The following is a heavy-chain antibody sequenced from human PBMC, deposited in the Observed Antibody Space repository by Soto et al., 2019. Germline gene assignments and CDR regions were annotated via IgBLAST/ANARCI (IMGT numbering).Heavy chain of an antibody. J-gene: IGHJ5*02. Sequence: QMQLQESGPGLVKPSETLSLTCTVSNASISNPIYYWGWIRQPPGHELEWIGSIYHTGSTYYNPYLQCRVTISLDTSKNPFSLKLSAVTAADTAAYFCGGRSSLASVELFIGEITNYHWFDPWSQGTLVTVSS. CDR2: IYHTGST. CDR3: GGRSSLASVELFIGEITNYHWFDP. D-gene: IGHD3-10*01. V-gene: IGHV4-39*01. CDR1: NASISNPIYY.